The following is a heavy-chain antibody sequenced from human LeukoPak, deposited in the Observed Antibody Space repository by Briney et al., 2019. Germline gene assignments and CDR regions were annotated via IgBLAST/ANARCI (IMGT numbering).Heavy chain of an antibody. J-gene: IGHJ3*02. Sequence: QPGGSLRLSCAASGFTVSSNYMSWVRQAPGKGLEWVSVIYSGGSTYYADSVKGRFTISRHNSKNTLYLQMNSLRAEDTAVYYCARDRSYSGSYSRYAFDIWGQGTMVTVSS. CDR3: ARDRSYSGSYSRYAFDI. D-gene: IGHD1-26*01. CDR1: GFTVSSNY. CDR2: IYSGGST. V-gene: IGHV3-53*04.